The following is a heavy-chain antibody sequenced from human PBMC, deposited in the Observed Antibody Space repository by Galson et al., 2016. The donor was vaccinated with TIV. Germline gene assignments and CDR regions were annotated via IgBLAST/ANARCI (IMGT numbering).Heavy chain of an antibody. Sequence: LRLSCAASGFTFSSHSMNWVRQAPGKGLEWVSSITSSSSYLYYADSAKGRFTISRDNAKNSLFLQMTTLRADDTAVYYCARDTEQYNSFTDTFDVWGQGTMVTVSS. J-gene: IGHJ3*01. CDR1: GFTFSSHS. CDR3: ARDTEQYNSFTDTFDV. D-gene: IGHD6-6*01. CDR2: ITSSSSYL. V-gene: IGHV3-21*06.